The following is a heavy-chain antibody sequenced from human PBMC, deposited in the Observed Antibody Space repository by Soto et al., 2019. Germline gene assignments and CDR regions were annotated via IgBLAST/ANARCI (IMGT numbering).Heavy chain of an antibody. D-gene: IGHD3-3*01. V-gene: IGHV1-18*04. CDR1: GYTFSKYD. J-gene: IGHJ4*02. CDR3: VSQYFEFWTDYPDFFY. CDR2: ISPNSGRE. Sequence: QVQLVQSGAEMKRPGASVKVSCKASGYTFSKYDVIWVRQAPGQGLEWLGLISPNSGRESYSKKFQGRVTMSTDTPPTTAYLELMSLRSDDTAVYYCVSQYFEFWTDYPDFFYWGQGTLVTVSS.